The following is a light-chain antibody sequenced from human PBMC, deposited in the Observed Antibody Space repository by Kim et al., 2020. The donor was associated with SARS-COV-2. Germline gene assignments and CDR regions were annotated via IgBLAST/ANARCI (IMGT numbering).Light chain of an antibody. CDR1: SSNIGNNA. CDR2: YDD. J-gene: IGLJ3*02. Sequence: QRVTISCSGSSSNIGNNAVNWYQQLPGKAPKLLIYYDDLLPSGVSDRFSGSKSGTSASLAISGLQSEDEADYYCAAWDDSLNGRVFGGGTKLTVL. CDR3: AAWDDSLNGRV. V-gene: IGLV1-36*01.